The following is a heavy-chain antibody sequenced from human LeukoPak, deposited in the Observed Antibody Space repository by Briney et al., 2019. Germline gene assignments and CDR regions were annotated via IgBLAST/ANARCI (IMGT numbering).Heavy chain of an antibody. CDR2: ISGSGGRT. CDR1: GITLSNYG. D-gene: IGHD3-22*01. J-gene: IGHJ4*02. Sequence: GGSLRVSCAVSGITLSNYGMSWVRQAPGKGLEWVAGISGSGGRTNYADSVKGRFTISRDNPKNTLYLQMNSLRAEDTAVYFCAKRGVVIRVILVGFHKEANYFDSWGQGVLVTVSS. V-gene: IGHV3-23*01. CDR3: AKRGVVIRVILVGFHKEANYFDS.